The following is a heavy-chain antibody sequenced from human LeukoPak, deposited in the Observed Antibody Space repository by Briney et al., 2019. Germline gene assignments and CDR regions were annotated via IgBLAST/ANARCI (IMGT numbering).Heavy chain of an antibody. J-gene: IGHJ4*02. V-gene: IGHV1-69*13. Sequence: SVKVSCKASGGTFSNFAVSWVRQAPGQGLEWMGGIIPVFGATTYAENFQDRVTITADESTGTAYMELSSLKSDDTAVYYCARVPPYCSTTTCYAPFDYWGQGTLVTVSS. D-gene: IGHD2-2*01. CDR2: IIPVFGAT. CDR1: GGTFSNFA. CDR3: ARVPPYCSTTTCYAPFDY.